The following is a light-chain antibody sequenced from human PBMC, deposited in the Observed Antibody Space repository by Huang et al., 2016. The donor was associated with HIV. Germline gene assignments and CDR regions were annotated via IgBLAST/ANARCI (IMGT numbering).Light chain of an antibody. CDR3: QQYNEWPT. CDR2: GTS. V-gene: IGKV3-15*01. CDR1: QSVSSD. Sequence: EIVMTQSPAPLSVSPGERVTLSCRASQSVSSDLAWYQHRPGQPPKLLIYGTSTRATDIPARFSGSGSGTEFTLTISSLQSEDFAVYFCQQYNEWPTFGPGTKVDIK. J-gene: IGKJ3*01.